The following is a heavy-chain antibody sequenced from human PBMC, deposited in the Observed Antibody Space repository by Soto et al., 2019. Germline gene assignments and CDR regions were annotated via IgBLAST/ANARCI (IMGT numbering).Heavy chain of an antibody. Sequence: ASVKVSCKASGCTFTGYYMHWVRQAPGQGLEWMGWINPNSGGTNYAQKFQGRVTMTRDTSISTAYMELSRLRSDDTAVYYCARRAAGDYYYGMDVWGQGTTVTVSS. D-gene: IGHD6-13*01. CDR2: INPNSGGT. CDR1: GCTFTGYY. J-gene: IGHJ6*02. V-gene: IGHV1-2*02. CDR3: ARRAAGDYYYGMDV.